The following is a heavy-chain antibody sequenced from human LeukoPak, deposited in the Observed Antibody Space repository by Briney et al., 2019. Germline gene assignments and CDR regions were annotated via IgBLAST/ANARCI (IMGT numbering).Heavy chain of an antibody. V-gene: IGHV4-4*07. CDR2: IYTSGST. D-gene: IGHD3-22*01. Sequence: PSETLSLTCTVSGGSISSYYWSWIRQPAGKGLEWTGRIYTSGSTNYNPSLKSRVTMSVDTSKNQFSLKLSSVTAADTAVYYCARDKADDSSGCSSGIDYWGQGTLVTVSS. J-gene: IGHJ4*02. CDR3: ARDKADDSSGCSSGIDY. CDR1: GGSISSYY.